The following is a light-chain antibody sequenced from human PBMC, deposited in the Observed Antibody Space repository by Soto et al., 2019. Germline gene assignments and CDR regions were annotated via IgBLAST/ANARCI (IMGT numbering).Light chain of an antibody. CDR3: SSYTSSSTYV. CDR1: SSDVGGYSY. V-gene: IGLV2-14*01. Sequence: QSVLTQPASVSGSPGQSIAISCTGTSSDVGGYSYVSWYQQHPGKAPKLMVYDVSNRPSGVSNRFSGSKSGNTASLTISGLQAEDEAGYYCSSYTSSSTYVFGTGTKVTVL. J-gene: IGLJ1*01. CDR2: DVS.